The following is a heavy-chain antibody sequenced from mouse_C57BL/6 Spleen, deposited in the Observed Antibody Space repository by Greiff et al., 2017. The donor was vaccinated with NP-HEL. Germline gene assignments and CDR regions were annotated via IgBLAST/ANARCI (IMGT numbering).Heavy chain of an antibody. J-gene: IGHJ3*01. CDR1: GFTFSSYG. V-gene: IGHV5-6*01. CDR3: ARQGEAWFAY. Sequence: EVMLVESGGDLVKPGGSLKLSCAASGFTFSSYGMSWVRQTPDKRLEWVATISSGGSYTYYPDSVKGRFTISRDNAKNTLYLQMSSLKSEDTAMYYCARQGEAWFAYWGQGTLVTVSA. CDR2: ISSGGSYT.